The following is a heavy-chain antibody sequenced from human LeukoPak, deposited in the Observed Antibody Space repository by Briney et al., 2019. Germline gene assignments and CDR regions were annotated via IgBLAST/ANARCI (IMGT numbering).Heavy chain of an antibody. CDR3: ARDRGDYFDY. CDR2: ISSSTSTI. CDR1: GFTLSSYS. Sequence: GGPLRLSCAASGFTLSSYSMNWVRQAPGKGLEWVSYISSSTSTIYYADSVKGRFTISRDNAKNSLYLQMNSLRAEDTAVYYCARDRGDYFDYWGQGTLVTVSS. J-gene: IGHJ4*02. V-gene: IGHV3-48*01.